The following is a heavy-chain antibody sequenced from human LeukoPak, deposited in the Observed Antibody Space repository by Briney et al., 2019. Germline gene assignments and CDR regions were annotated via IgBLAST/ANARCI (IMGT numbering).Heavy chain of an antibody. D-gene: IGHD2-15*01. V-gene: IGHV3-7*01. CDR1: GFTFSRFW. Sequence: GGSLRLSCAASGFTFSRFWMSWIRQAPGKGLEWVANIKQDGSEKYSVDSVEGRFTISRDNAKSSLYLQMNSLRTEDTAVYYCARDSGYCSDSNCHHSDYWGQGTLVAVSS. CDR3: ARDSGYCSDSNCHHSDY. CDR2: IKQDGSEK. J-gene: IGHJ4*02.